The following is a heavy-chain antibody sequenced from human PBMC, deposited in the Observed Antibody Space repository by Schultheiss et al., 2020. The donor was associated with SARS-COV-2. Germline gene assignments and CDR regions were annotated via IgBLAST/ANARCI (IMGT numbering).Heavy chain of an antibody. J-gene: IGHJ4*02. Sequence: SETLSLTCAVYGGSFSGYYWSWIRQPPGKGLEWIGYIHYSGSTYYNPSLKSRVTMSVDTSKNQFSLKLSSVTAADTAVYYCARDEEYWGQGTLVTVSS. CDR2: IHYSGST. CDR1: GGSFSGYY. CDR3: ARDEEY. V-gene: IGHV4-34*10.